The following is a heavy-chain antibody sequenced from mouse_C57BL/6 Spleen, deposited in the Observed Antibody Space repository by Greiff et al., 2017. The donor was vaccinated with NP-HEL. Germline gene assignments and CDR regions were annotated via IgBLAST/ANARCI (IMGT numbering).Heavy chain of an antibody. J-gene: IGHJ3*01. CDR3: ARGGLAPFAY. Sequence: VHVKQSGPELVKPGASVKISCKASGYSFTGYYMNWVKQSPEKSLEWIGEINPSTGGTTYNQKFKAKATLTVDKSSSTAYMQLKSLTSEDSAVYYCARGGLAPFAYWGQGTLVTVSA. CDR1: GYSFTGYY. CDR2: INPSTGGT. V-gene: IGHV1-42*01. D-gene: IGHD3-3*01.